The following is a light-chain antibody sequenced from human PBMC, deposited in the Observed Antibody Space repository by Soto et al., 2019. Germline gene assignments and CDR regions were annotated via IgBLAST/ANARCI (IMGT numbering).Light chain of an antibody. Sequence: EIVLTQSPGTLSLSPGERATLSCRASQSVSRRRLAWYQQKPGQAPRLLIYGASSRATGIPDRFSGSGSGTDFTLTISRLEPEDFAVYYCHQYGSSPTWTFGQGTKVDIK. CDR3: HQYGSSPTWT. J-gene: IGKJ1*01. V-gene: IGKV3-20*01. CDR2: GAS. CDR1: QSVSRRR.